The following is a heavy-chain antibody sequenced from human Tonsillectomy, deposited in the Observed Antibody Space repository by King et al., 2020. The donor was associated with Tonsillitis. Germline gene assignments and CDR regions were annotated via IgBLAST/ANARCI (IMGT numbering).Heavy chain of an antibody. CDR2: ISYDGSNK. Sequence: QLVQSGGGVVQPGRSLRLSCAASGFTFSSYAMHWVRQAPGKGLEWVAVISYDGSNKYYADSVKGRFTISRDNSKNTLYLQMNSLRAEETAVYYCARGPAPGYCSSTSCYLNYWGQGTLVTVSS. CDR1: GFTFSSYA. D-gene: IGHD2-2*03. J-gene: IGHJ4*02. CDR3: ARGPAPGYCSSTSCYLNY. V-gene: IGHV3-30-3*01.